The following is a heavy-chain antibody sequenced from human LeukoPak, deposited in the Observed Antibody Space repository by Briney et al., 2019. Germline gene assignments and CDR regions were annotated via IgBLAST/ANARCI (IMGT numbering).Heavy chain of an antibody. CDR2: INHSGST. CDR1: GGSFSGYY. V-gene: IGHV4-34*01. J-gene: IGHJ4*02. Sequence: SETLSLTCAVYGGSFSGYYWSWIRQPPGKGLEWIGEINHSGSTNYNPSLKSRVTISVDTSKSQFSLKLSSVTAADTAVYYCATYSSGWYGFDYWGQGTLVTVSS. D-gene: IGHD6-19*01. CDR3: ATYSSGWYGFDY.